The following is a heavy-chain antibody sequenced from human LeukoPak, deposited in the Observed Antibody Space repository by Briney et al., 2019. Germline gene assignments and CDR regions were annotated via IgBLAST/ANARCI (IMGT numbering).Heavy chain of an antibody. D-gene: IGHD4-17*01. CDR3: ARGVYGDYHDAFDI. J-gene: IGHJ3*02. V-gene: IGHV4-30-4*07. Sequence: PSQTPSLTCAVSGDSISRGTYSWSWIRQPPGKGLEWIAYLYYSGSTYYNPSLKSRVTISVDTSKNQFSLKLSSVTAADTAVYYCARGVYGDYHDAFDIWGQGTMVTVSS. CDR1: GDSISRGTYS. CDR2: LYYSGST.